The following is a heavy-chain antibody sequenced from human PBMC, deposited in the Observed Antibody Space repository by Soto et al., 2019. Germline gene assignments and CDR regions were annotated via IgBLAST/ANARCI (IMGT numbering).Heavy chain of an antibody. Sequence: QVQLVQSGAEVKKPGSSVKVSCKASGGTFSSYAISWVRQAPGQGLEWMGGIIPIFGTANYAQKFQGRVTITADESTSTVYMELSILRAEDAAVYYCARESRYCSGGSCYFLPGIDYWGQGTLVTVSS. D-gene: IGHD2-15*01. J-gene: IGHJ4*02. CDR2: IIPIFGTA. CDR1: GGTFSSYA. V-gene: IGHV1-69*12. CDR3: ARESRYCSGGSCYFLPGIDY.